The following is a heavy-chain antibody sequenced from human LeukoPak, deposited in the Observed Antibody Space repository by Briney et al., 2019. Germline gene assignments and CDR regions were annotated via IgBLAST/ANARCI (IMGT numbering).Heavy chain of an antibody. CDR2: IYYSGST. J-gene: IGHJ4*02. CDR1: GGSISSYY. D-gene: IGHD5-18*01. Sequence: SETLSLTCTVSGGSISSYYWSWIRQPPGKGLEWIGYIYYSGSTNYNPSLKRRVTISVDTSKNQFSLKLSSVTAADTAVYYCARGGPDTAMVPDYWGQGTLVTVSS. V-gene: IGHV4-59*01. CDR3: ARGGPDTAMVPDY.